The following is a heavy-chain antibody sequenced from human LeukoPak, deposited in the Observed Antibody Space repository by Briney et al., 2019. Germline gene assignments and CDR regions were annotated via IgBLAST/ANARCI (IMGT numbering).Heavy chain of an antibody. Sequence: GASVKVSCKASGGTFSSYAISWVRQAPGQGLEWMGGIIPIFGTANYAQKFQGRVTMTRDTSTSTVYMELSSLRSEDTAVYYCARDYVDDIPMIKGYWGQGTLVTVSS. CDR1: GGTFSSYA. CDR3: ARDYVDDIPMIKGY. V-gene: IGHV1-69*05. J-gene: IGHJ4*02. D-gene: IGHD2-8*01. CDR2: IIPIFGTA.